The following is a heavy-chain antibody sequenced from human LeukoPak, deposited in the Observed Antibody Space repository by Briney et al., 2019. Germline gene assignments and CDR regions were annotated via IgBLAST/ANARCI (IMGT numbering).Heavy chain of an antibody. CDR2: ISFSGDNT. V-gene: IGHV3-23*01. Sequence: GGSLRLSCAASGFTFRDSAMTWVRQAPGKGLQWVSLISFSGDNTYYADSVKGRFTISRDNAKDTLYLQMSSLRAEDTAVYYCAKAGNYYYYYGMDVWGQGTTVTVSS. CDR1: GFTFRDSA. CDR3: AKAGNYYYYYGMDV. D-gene: IGHD1-14*01. J-gene: IGHJ6*02.